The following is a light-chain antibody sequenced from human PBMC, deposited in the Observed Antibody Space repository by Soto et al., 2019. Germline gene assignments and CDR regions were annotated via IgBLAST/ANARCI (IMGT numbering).Light chain of an antibody. V-gene: IGKV3-20*01. J-gene: IGKJ4*01. Sequence: EIVLTQSPGTLSLSPGKRATLSCRASQSVSSTYLAWYQQKPGQAPRLLIYGASSRATGIPDRFSGSGSGTDFTLTISRLEPEDFAVYYCQHYGSLVLTFGGGTKVEIK. CDR3: QHYGSLVLT. CDR2: GAS. CDR1: QSVSSTY.